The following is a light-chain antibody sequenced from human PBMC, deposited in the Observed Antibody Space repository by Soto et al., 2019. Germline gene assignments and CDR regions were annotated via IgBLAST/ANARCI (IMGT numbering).Light chain of an antibody. V-gene: IGKV3-20*01. CDR3: QQFDDSEWT. CDR1: QSVSSSY. CDR2: GAS. Sequence: EIVLTQSPGTLSLSPGERATLSCRASQSVSSSYLAWYQQKPGQAPRLLIYGASNRATGIPDRFSGSGSGTDFTLTISRLEPEDFAVYYCQQFDDSEWTFGQGTKVDIK. J-gene: IGKJ1*01.